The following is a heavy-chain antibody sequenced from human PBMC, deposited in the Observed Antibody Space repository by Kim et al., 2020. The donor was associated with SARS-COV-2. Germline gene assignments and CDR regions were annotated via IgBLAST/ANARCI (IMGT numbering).Heavy chain of an antibody. CDR1: GATFNRHL. V-gene: IGHV3-64*01. Sequence: GGSLRLSCIFSGATFNRHLMHWVRQAPGKGLEFVSVISSDGGTTDYATSVKGRFTISRDNSRNTLYLQMGSLRTDDTAVYYCAREHGVCADGCCYSAMDVWGRGTTVTVSS. J-gene: IGHJ6*02. CDR3: AREHGVCADGCCYSAMDV. CDR2: ISSDGGTT. D-gene: IGHD2-8*01.